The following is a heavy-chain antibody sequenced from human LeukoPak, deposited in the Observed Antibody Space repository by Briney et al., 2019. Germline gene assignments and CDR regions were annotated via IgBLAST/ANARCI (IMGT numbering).Heavy chain of an antibody. CDR3: ARDIVEMATNAISGDLHWFDP. D-gene: IGHD5-24*01. J-gene: IGHJ5*02. V-gene: IGHV1-69*13. Sequence: SVKVSCKSSGGTFSSYAISWVRQAPGQGLEWMGGIIPIFGTANYAQKFQGRVTITADESTSTAYMELSSLRSEDTAVCYCARDIVEMATNAISGDLHWFDPWGQGTLVTVSS. CDR1: GGTFSSYA. CDR2: IIPIFGTA.